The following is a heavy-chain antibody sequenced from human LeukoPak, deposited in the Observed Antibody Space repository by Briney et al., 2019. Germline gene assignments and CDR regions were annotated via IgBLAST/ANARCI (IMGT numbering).Heavy chain of an antibody. CDR1: GGSISSTSYY. Sequence: PSETLSLTCTVSGGSISSTSYYWSWIRQPAGKGLEWIGRIYSSGNTNYNPSLKSRVTISIDTSKNQFSLKLSSVTAADTAVYYCARVPIRRGRLYYYYMDVWGKGTTVTVSS. D-gene: IGHD6-25*01. CDR3: ARVPIRRGRLYYYYMDV. CDR2: IYSSGNT. J-gene: IGHJ6*03. V-gene: IGHV4-61*02.